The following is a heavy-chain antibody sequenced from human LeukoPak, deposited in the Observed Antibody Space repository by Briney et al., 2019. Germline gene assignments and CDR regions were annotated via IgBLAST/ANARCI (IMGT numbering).Heavy chain of an antibody. Sequence: ASVKVSCKASGYTFSRYGISWVRQAPGQGLEWMGWINPNSGGTYSAQKFQGRVTMTRDTSISTAYMELSRLGSDDTAVYYCARDRYGDGFAHLDYWGQGALVTVSS. CDR3: ARDRYGDGFAHLDY. D-gene: IGHD5-24*01. V-gene: IGHV1-2*02. J-gene: IGHJ4*02. CDR2: INPNSGGT. CDR1: GYTFSRYG.